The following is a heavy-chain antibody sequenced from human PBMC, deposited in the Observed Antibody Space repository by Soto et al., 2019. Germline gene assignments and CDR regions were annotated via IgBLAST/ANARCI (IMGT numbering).Heavy chain of an antibody. V-gene: IGHV3-48*02. CDR3: ASYCSSTSCYGMDV. D-gene: IGHD2-2*01. CDR2: ISSSSTI. Sequence: GGSLRLSCAASGFTFSSYSMNWVRQAPGKGLGWVSYISSSSTIYYADSVKGRFTISRDNVKNSLYLQMNSLRDEDTAVYYCASYCSSTSCYGMDVWGQGTTVTVSS. J-gene: IGHJ6*02. CDR1: GFTFSSYS.